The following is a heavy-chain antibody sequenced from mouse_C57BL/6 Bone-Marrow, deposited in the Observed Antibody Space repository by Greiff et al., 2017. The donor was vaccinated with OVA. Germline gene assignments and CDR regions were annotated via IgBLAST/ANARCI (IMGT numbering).Heavy chain of an antibody. CDR2: IHPNSGST. J-gene: IGHJ2*01. D-gene: IGHD1-1*01. V-gene: IGHV1-64*01. CDR1: GYTFTSYW. CDR3: ASYYYGSSYGD. Sequence: QVQLQQPGAELVKPGASVKLSCKASGYTFTSYWMHWVKQRPGQGLEWIGMIHPNSGSTNYNEKFKSKATLTVDKSSSTAYMQLSSLTSEDSAVYYCASYYYGSSYGDWGQGTTLTVSS.